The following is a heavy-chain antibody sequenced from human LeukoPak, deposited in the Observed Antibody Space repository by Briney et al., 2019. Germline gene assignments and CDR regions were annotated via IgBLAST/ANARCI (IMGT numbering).Heavy chain of an antibody. J-gene: IGHJ4*02. Sequence: PSETLSLTCTVSGGSISSGGYYWSWIRQHPGKGLEWIGYIYYSGSTYYNPSLKSRVTISVDTSKNQFSLKLSSVTAADTAVYYCARRGSTYSSSWYRVDYFDYWGQGTLVTVSS. CDR1: GGSISSGGYY. D-gene: IGHD6-13*01. V-gene: IGHV4-31*03. CDR3: ARRGSTYSSSWYRVDYFDY. CDR2: IYYSGST.